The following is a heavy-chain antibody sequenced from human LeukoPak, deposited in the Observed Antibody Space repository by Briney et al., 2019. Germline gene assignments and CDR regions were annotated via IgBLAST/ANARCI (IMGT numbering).Heavy chain of an antibody. D-gene: IGHD3-22*01. Sequence: ASVKVSCKASGGTFSSYAISRVRQAPGQGLGWMGGIIPIFGTANYAQKFQGRVTITTDESTSTAYMELSSLRSEDTAVYYCARDAYDSSGYYYLSNWGQGTLVTVSS. J-gene: IGHJ4*02. CDR2: IIPIFGTA. V-gene: IGHV1-69*05. CDR1: GGTFSSYA. CDR3: ARDAYDSSGYYYLSN.